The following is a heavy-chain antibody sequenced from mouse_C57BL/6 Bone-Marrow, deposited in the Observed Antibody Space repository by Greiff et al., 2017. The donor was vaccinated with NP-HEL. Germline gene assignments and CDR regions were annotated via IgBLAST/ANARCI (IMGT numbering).Heavy chain of an antibody. CDR3: ARHGRYYAMDY. CDR2: ISNGGGST. Sequence: TVVSSFGGLVQPGGSLKLSCAASGFTFSDYYMYWVRQTPEKRLERVAYISNGGGSTYYPDTVKGRFTISRDNAKNTLYLQMSRLKSEDTAMYYCARHGRYYAMDYWGQGTSVTVSS. V-gene: IGHV5-12*01. CDR1: GFTFSDYY. J-gene: IGHJ4*01.